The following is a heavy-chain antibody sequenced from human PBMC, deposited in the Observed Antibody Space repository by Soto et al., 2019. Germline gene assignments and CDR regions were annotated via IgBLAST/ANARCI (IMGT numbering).Heavy chain of an antibody. CDR1: GFTFTRYS. J-gene: IGHJ4*02. CDR2: ISSTTNYI. CDR3: ARESEDLTSNFDY. Sequence: GGALRLSCAASGFTFTRYSMNWVRQAPGKGLEWVSSISSTTNYIYYGDSMKGRFTISRDNAKNSLYLEMNSLRAEDTAVYYCARESEDLTSNFDYWGQGTLVTVYS. V-gene: IGHV3-21*06.